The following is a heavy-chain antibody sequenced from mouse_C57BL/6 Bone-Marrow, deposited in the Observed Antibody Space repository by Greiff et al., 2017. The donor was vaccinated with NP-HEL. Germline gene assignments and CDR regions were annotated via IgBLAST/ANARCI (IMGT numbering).Heavy chain of an antibody. J-gene: IGHJ3*01. Sequence: QVQLQQSGAELVKPGASVKLSCKASGYTFTSYWVHWVKQRPGQGLEWIGMIHPNSGSTNYNEKFKSKATLTVDKSSSTAYMQLSSLTSEDSAVYYCARGRLTGTAYWGQGTLVTVSA. D-gene: IGHD4-1*01. V-gene: IGHV1-64*01. CDR3: ARGRLTGTAY. CDR1: GYTFTSYW. CDR2: IHPNSGST.